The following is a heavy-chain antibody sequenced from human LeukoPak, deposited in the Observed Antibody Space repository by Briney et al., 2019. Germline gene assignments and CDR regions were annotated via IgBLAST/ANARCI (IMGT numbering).Heavy chain of an antibody. D-gene: IGHD3-22*01. J-gene: IGHJ4*02. Sequence: GGSLRLSCAASGFTFSGYSMNWVRQAPGQGLEWVSSISSSSSYIYYADSVKGRFTISRDNSKNTLYLQMNSLRAEDTAVYYCAKDPTHFRVWDDYDSSVLSCWGQGTLVTVSS. CDR3: AKDPTHFRVWDDYDSSVLSC. V-gene: IGHV3-21*01. CDR2: ISSSSSYI. CDR1: GFTFSGYS.